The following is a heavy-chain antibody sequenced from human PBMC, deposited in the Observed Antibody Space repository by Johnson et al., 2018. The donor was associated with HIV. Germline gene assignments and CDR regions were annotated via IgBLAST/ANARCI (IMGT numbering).Heavy chain of an antibody. D-gene: IGHD4-11*01. J-gene: IGHJ3*01. CDR1: GFIFSIYG. Sequence: VQLVESGGGVVQPGGSLRLSCAASGFIFSIYGMHWVRQAPGKGLEWVAFIRYDGSNKDYVDSVKGRFTISRDNSKNTLDLQMNILRTEDTAVYYCAKDSKRGLVQGKDAFYFWGRRTMVTVSS. CDR2: IRYDGSNK. V-gene: IGHV3-30*02. CDR3: AKDSKRGLVQGKDAFYF.